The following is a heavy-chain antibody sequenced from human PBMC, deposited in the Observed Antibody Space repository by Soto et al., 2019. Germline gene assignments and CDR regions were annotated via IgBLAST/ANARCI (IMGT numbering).Heavy chain of an antibody. CDR1: GYTFTDYA. Sequence: GASVKVSCKASGYTFTDYAINWVRQAPGQGLEWMGWISTYNGNTNYAQKLQGRVTMTTDTSTSTAYMELRSLRSDDTAVYYCARGAYGALYYYAMDVWGQGTTVTVPQ. CDR3: ARGAYGALYYYAMDV. CDR2: ISTYNGNT. J-gene: IGHJ6*01. D-gene: IGHD4-17*01. V-gene: IGHV1-18*01.